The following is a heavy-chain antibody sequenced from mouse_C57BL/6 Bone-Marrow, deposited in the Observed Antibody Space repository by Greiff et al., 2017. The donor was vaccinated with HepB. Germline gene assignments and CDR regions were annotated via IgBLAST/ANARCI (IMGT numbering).Heavy chain of an antibody. J-gene: IGHJ1*03. CDR2: IYPRSGNT. CDR3: ARSDYGSSYWYFDV. V-gene: IGHV1-81*01. Sequence: QVQLQQSGAELARPGASVKLSCKASGYTFTSYGISWVKQRTGQGLEWIGEIYPRSGNTYYNEKFKGKATLTADKSSSTAYMELRSLTSEDSAVYSWARSDYGSSYWYFDVGGTGTTVTVSS. CDR1: GYTFTSYG. D-gene: IGHD1-1*01.